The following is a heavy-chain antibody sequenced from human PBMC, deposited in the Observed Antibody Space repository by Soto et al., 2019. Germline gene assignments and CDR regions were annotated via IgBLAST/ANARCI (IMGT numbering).Heavy chain of an antibody. CDR1: GYTFTGYY. V-gene: IGHV1-2*02. CDR3: ARARARGLGYSSSCGMDV. J-gene: IGHJ6*02. D-gene: IGHD6-6*01. CDR2: INPNSGGT. Sequence: ASVKVSCKASGYTFTGYYMHWVRQAPGQGLEWMGWINPNSGGTNYAQKFQGRVTMTRDTSISTAYMELSRLRSDDTAVYYCARARARGLGYSSSCGMDVWGQGTTVTVSS.